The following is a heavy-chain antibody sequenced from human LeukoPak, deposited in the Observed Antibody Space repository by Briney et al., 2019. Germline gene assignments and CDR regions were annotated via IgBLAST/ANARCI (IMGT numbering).Heavy chain of an antibody. CDR1: GYNFDRYG. Sequence: ASVKVSCKGSGYNFDRYGVNWVRQAPGQGLEWVGWISTYNGNTFYAQKFEGRVSMTADTSTNTVYMDLRSLRSDDTAVYYCTRDLEHCRNIICSNSAYWGQGTLVTVSS. CDR2: ISTYNGNT. D-gene: IGHD2-2*01. J-gene: IGHJ4*02. V-gene: IGHV1-18*04. CDR3: TRDLEHCRNIICSNSAY.